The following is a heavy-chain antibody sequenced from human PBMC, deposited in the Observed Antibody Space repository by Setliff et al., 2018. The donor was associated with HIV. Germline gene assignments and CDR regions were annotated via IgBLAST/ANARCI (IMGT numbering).Heavy chain of an antibody. D-gene: IGHD5-12*01. CDR1: GGSISSYY. V-gene: IGHV4-4*07. CDR2: FYTSGST. Sequence: PSETLSLTCTVSGGSISSYYWSWIRQPARKGLEWIGRFYTSGSTNYNPSLKSRVTMSVDTSKNQFSLKVRYVTAADTAIYYCAREIWGQVAHVPYGMDVWGQGTTVTVS. CDR3: AREIWGQVAHVPYGMDV. J-gene: IGHJ6*02.